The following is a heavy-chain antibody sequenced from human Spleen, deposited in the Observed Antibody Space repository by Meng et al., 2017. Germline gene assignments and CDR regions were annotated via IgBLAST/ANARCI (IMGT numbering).Heavy chain of an antibody. CDR1: GFIFSSYA. V-gene: IGHV3-23*04. Sequence: VQLVESGGGVVQPGGSLRLSCAASGFIFSSYAMTWVRQAPGKGLEWVSAISRDDGSPYYADSVKGRFTISRDNSKNTLFLQMNSLRAEDTALYYCAKDREAVAGSLEYWGQGTLVTVSS. D-gene: IGHD6-19*01. J-gene: IGHJ4*02. CDR2: ISRDDGSP. CDR3: AKDREAVAGSLEY.